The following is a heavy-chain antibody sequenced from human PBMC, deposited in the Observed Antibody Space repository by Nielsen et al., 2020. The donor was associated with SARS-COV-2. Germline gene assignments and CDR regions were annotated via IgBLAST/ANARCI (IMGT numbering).Heavy chain of an antibody. CDR2: INWNSGSI. J-gene: IGHJ4*02. Sequence: SLKISCAASGFTFDDYAMHWVRQAPGKGREWVSGINWNSGSIVYADSVKGRFTISRDNAKSPLYLQMNSLRAEDTALYYCAKAQAYDSSGYYSITYYFDYWGQGTLVTVSS. CDR3: AKAQAYDSSGYYSITYYFDY. CDR1: GFTFDDYA. V-gene: IGHV3-9*01. D-gene: IGHD3-22*01.